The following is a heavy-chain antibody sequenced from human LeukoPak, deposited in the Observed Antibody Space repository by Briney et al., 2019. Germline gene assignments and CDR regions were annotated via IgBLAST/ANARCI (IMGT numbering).Heavy chain of an antibody. J-gene: IGHJ4*02. D-gene: IGHD4-17*01. CDR1: GFTFSDHY. CDR2: SRNKPNSYTT. CDR3: TRDLLMTTVDY. Sequence: GGSLRLSCAASGFTFSDHYLDWVRQAPGKGLEWVGRSRNKPNSYTTLYAASVKGRFTISRDDSKNSVYLQMSSLKTADTAVYYCTRDLLMTTVDYWGQGTLVTVSS. V-gene: IGHV3-72*01.